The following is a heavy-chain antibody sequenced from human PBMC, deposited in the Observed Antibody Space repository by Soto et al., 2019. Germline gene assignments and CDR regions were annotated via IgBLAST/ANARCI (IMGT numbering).Heavy chain of an antibody. V-gene: IGHV3-23*01. CDR3: AKDQAMIVVVISHP. D-gene: IGHD3-22*01. CDR1: GFTFSSYA. J-gene: IGHJ5*02. CDR2: ISGSGGST. Sequence: GVSLRLSCAASGFTFSSYAMIWVRQAPGKGLEWVSAISGSGGSTYYADSVKGRFTISRDNSKNTLYLQMNSLRAEDTAVYYCAKDQAMIVVVISHPWGQGTLVTVSS.